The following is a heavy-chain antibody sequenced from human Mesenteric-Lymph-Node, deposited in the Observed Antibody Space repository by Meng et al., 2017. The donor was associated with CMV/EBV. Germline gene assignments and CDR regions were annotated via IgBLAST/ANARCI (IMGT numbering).Heavy chain of an antibody. J-gene: IGHJ4*02. CDR3: ARGDSFGSWYMDL. D-gene: IGHD6-13*01. CDR1: GFNFRTYP. V-gene: IGHV3-30*04. Sequence: CAASGFNFRTYPFHWGRQAPGKGPEWVAVISSDAKNEYFADSVKGRVSISRDNSKNMLYLQMSSLRVEDTAVYHCARGDSFGSWYMDLWGQGTLVTVSS. CDR2: ISSDAKNE.